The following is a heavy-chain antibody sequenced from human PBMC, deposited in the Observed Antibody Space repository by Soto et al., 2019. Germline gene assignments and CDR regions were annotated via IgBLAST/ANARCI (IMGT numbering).Heavy chain of an antibody. D-gene: IGHD5-12*01. J-gene: IGHJ6*02. CDR2: ISYDGSNK. V-gene: IGHV3-30*18. CDR3: AKIILSRRDGYKSGFFYYYGMDV. CDR1: GFTFSSYG. Sequence: GGSLRLSCAASGFTFSSYGMHWVRQAPGKGLEWVAVISYDGSNKYYADSVKGRFTISRDNSKNTLYLQMNSLRAEDTAVYYCAKIILSRRDGYKSGFFYYYGMDVWGQGTTVTVSS.